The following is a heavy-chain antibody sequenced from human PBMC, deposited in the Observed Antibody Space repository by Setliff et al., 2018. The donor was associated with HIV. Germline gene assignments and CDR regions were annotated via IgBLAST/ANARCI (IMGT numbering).Heavy chain of an antibody. CDR2: IIPILGVA. V-gene: IGHV1-69*02. D-gene: IGHD3-22*01. CDR3: ARIRSWYDSSGYSDY. CDR1: RSTFNSHT. J-gene: IGHJ4*02. Sequence: WASVKVSCKASRSTFNSHTINWVRQAPGQGLDWMGRIIPILGVANYAQKFQGRVTMTTDTSTSTAYMELRSLRSDDTAVYYCARIRSWYDSSGYSDYWGQGTLVTVSS.